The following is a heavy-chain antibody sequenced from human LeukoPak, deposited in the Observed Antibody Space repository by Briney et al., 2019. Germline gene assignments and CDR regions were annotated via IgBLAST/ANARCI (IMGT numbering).Heavy chain of an antibody. CDR1: GFTFGDYA. J-gene: IGHJ4*02. D-gene: IGHD5-24*01. CDR2: IRSKAYGGTT. Sequence: GRSLRLSCTASGFTFGDYAMSWFRQAPGKGLEWVGFIRSKAYGGTTEYAASVKGRFTISRDDSKSIAYLQMNSLKTEDTAVYYCTRVRGLRDGYNPYFDYWGQGTLVTVSS. CDR3: TRVRGLRDGYNPYFDY. V-gene: IGHV3-49*03.